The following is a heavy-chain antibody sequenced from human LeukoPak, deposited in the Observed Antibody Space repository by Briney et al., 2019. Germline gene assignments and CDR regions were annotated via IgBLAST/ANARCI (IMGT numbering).Heavy chain of an antibody. J-gene: IGHJ6*02. CDR3: ARTLGYCSGGSCSQYYYYGMDV. Sequence: SETLSLTCAVYGGSFSGYYWSWIRQPPGKGLEWIGEINHSGSTNYNPSLKSRVTISVDTSKNQFSLKLSSVTAADTAVYYCARTLGYCSGGSCSQYYYYGMDVWGQGTTVTVSS. V-gene: IGHV4-34*01. CDR1: GGSFSGYY. D-gene: IGHD2-15*01. CDR2: INHSGST.